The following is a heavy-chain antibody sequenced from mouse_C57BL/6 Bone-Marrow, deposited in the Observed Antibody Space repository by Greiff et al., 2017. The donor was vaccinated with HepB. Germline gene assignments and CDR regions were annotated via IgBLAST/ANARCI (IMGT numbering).Heavy chain of an antibody. D-gene: IGHD2-3*01. CDR1: GYSFTSYG. CDR2: IYPSSGNT. V-gene: IGHV1-81*01. Sequence: QVQLQQSGAELARPGASVKLSCKASGYSFTSYGISWVKQSTGQGLEWLGEIYPSSGNTYYNEKFKGKATMTADKSSSTAYMELRSLTSEDSAVSFCAVDDGYYRYAMGFWGQGTSVTVSS. J-gene: IGHJ4*01. CDR3: AVDDGYYRYAMGF.